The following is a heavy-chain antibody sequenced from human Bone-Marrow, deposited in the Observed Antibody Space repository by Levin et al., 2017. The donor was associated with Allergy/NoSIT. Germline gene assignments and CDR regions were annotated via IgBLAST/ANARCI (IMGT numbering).Heavy chain of an antibody. Sequence: GGSLRLSCASSGFTFSGYWMAWVRQAPGKGLEWVANINRDGGDGYYVDSVKGRFTISRDNARNSLDLQMNSLRVEDTAVYYCARNGAWSFEFWGQGTLVTV. V-gene: IGHV3-7*02. CDR3: ARNGAWSFEF. CDR2: INRDGGDG. D-gene: IGHD2-8*01. J-gene: IGHJ4*02. CDR1: GFTFSGYW.